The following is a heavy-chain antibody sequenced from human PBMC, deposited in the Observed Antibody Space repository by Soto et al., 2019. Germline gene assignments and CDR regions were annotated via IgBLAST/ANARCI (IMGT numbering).Heavy chain of an antibody. CDR1: GASISSGDYY. V-gene: IGHV4-30-4*01. CDR2: IGYSGNG. J-gene: IGHJ4*02. CDR3: ATADFGDYRH. D-gene: IGHD4-17*01. Sequence: QVQLQESGPGLVKPSQTLSLTCTVSGASISSGDYYWSWIRQPPGKGLEWIGYIGYSGNGYYNPSLXXRVTISVDTSKNQFSLNMRSVTAADTAVYYCATADFGDYRHWGQGTLVTVSS.